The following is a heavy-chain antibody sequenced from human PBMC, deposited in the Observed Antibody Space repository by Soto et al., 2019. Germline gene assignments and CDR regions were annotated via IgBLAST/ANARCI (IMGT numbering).Heavy chain of an antibody. V-gene: IGHV3-48*03. Sequence: PGGSLRLSCAASGLTFSSHEMNWVRQAPGKGLECISYISSSGSTIYYADSVKGRFTISRDNAKNSLYLQMNSLRAEDTAVYYCATWGGSAYYYDMDVWGQGTTVTVSS. J-gene: IGHJ6*02. CDR2: ISSSGSTI. CDR1: GLTFSSHE. CDR3: ATWGGSAYYYDMDV. D-gene: IGHD2-15*01.